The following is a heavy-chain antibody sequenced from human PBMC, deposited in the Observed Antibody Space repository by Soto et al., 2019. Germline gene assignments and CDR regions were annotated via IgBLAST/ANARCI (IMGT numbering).Heavy chain of an antibody. CDR1: GFTFSNNV. CDR2: IPHDGRFK. CDR3: AREGQYYGGNFAGAMDV. V-gene: IGHV3-30*03. J-gene: IGHJ6*02. Sequence: QVQLVESGGGVVQPGRSLRLSCAASGFTFSNNVMHWVRQAPGKGLEWVAVIPHDGRFKHYSDTVKGRFTISRDNSKNTLYLQMNSLRAEDTAVYYCAREGQYYGGNFAGAMDVWGQGTTVTVSS. D-gene: IGHD4-17*01.